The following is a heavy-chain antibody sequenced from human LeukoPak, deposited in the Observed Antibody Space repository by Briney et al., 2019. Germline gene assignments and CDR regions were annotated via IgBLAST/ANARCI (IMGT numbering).Heavy chain of an antibody. CDR1: GFSFTDAC. J-gene: IGHJ4*02. Sequence: GGSLRLSCAASGFSFTDACMAWVRQAPGKGLEWVGRIKSKAAGGTTEYAAPVQGRFTISRDDSKNTRSLQLTSLKTEDTAPYYWVTPPGWGQGTLVTVSS. D-gene: IGHD4-23*01. CDR3: VTPPG. CDR2: IKSKAAGGTT. V-gene: IGHV3-15*01.